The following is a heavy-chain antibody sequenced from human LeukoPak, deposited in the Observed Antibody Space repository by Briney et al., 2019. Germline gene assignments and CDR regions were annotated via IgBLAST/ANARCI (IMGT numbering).Heavy chain of an antibody. CDR2: IKRDGSDK. D-gene: IGHD6-19*01. V-gene: IGHV3-7*01. J-gene: IGHJ1*01. CDR1: GFTFSSYW. CDR3: ARDSSWYGYFQH. Sequence: PGGSLRLSCAASGFTFSSYWMTWVRQAPGKGLEWVANIKRDGSDKHYVDSVKGRFTISRDNAKNSLYLEMNSLRAEDTAMYYCARDSSWYGYFQHWGQGTLVTVSS.